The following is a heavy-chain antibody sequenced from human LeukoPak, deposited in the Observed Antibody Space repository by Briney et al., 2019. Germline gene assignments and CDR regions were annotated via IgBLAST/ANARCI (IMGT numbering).Heavy chain of an antibody. CDR1: GFTFSSYS. Sequence: PGGSLRLSCAASGFTFSSYSMNWVRQAPGKGLEWVSYISSSSRTIYYADSVKGRFTISRDNSKNTLYLQMNSLRAEDTAVYYCAREDYYGSRNAFDIWGQGTMVTVSS. J-gene: IGHJ3*02. D-gene: IGHD3-10*01. CDR3: AREDYYGSRNAFDI. V-gene: IGHV3-48*01. CDR2: ISSSSRTI.